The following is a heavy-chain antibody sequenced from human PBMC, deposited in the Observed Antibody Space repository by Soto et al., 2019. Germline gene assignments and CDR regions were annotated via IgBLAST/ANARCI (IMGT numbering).Heavy chain of an antibody. CDR3: ATEKRPSGSYLGQRYYMDV. Sequence: GGSLRLSCAASGFTFSSYAMSWVRQAPGKGLEWVSAISGSGGSTYYADSVKGRFTISRDNSKNTLYLQMNSLRAEDTAVYYCATEKRPSGSYLGQRYYMDVWGKGTTVTVSS. CDR2: ISGSGGST. CDR1: GFTFSSYA. D-gene: IGHD3-10*01. V-gene: IGHV3-23*01. J-gene: IGHJ6*03.